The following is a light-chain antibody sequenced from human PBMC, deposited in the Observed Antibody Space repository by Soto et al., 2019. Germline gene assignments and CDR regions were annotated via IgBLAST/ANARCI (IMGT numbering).Light chain of an antibody. CDR1: QSIVSY. CDR3: QQSYDTVWT. CDR2: AAS. J-gene: IGKJ1*01. V-gene: IGKV1-39*01. Sequence: DIQMTQSPSSLSGSAGDRVTITFRASQSIVSYLNWYQQKPGKAPNLLIYAASSLQSGVPSRFSGSGSGTDFTLTISSLQPEDFATYYCQQSYDTVWTFGQGTKVEIK.